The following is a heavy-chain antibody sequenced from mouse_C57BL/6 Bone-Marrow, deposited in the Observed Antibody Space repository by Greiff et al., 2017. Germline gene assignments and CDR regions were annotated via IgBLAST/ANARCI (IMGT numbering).Heavy chain of an antibody. V-gene: IGHV5-12*01. CDR2: ISNGGGST. CDR3: ARQGNYGPFDY. D-gene: IGHD1-1*02. CDR1: GFTFSDYY. Sequence: EVMLVESGGGLVQPGGSLKLSCAASGFTFSDYYMYWVRQTPEKRLEWVAYISNGGGSTYYPDTVKGRFTISRDNAKNTLYLQMSRLKSEDTAMYYCARQGNYGPFDYWGQGTTLTVSS. J-gene: IGHJ2*01.